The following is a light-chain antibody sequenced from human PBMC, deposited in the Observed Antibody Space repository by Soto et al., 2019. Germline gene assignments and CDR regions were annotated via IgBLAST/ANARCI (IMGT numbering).Light chain of an antibody. J-gene: IGKJ2*01. CDR2: KAS. V-gene: IGKV1-5*03. CDR1: QSISSW. CDR3: QQYKVYTYI. Sequence: DIQMTQSPSTLSASVGDRVTITCRSSQSISSWLAWYQQKPGQAPKLLIYKASDLQSGISSRFSCSGSGTELTLTTSSLQPDDYATYYCQQYKVYTYIFGQATKLE.